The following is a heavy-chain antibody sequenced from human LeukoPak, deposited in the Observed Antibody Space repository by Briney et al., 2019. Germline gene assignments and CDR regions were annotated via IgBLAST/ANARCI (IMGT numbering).Heavy chain of an antibody. V-gene: IGHV3-21*01. CDR1: GFTFSSYS. Sequence: GGSLRLSCAASGFTFSSYSMNWVRQAPGKGLEWVSSISSSSSYIYYADSVKGRFTIPRDNAKNSLYLQMNSLRAEDTAVYYCARVLTTVTFDYWGQGTLVTVSS. J-gene: IGHJ4*02. CDR2: ISSSSSYI. CDR3: ARVLTTVTFDY. D-gene: IGHD4-17*01.